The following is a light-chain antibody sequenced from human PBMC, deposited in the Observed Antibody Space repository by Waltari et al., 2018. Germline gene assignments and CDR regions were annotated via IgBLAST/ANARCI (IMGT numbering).Light chain of an antibody. Sequence: SYVLTQPPSVSVATGKTVMITCGADNIGDRTVHWYQQRPGQAPVLVVVDDSDRPSGIPERFSGSNSGDTATLTISRVEAGDEADYSCQVWDDSSDHVVFGGGTKLTVL. CDR2: DDS. CDR1: NIGDRT. J-gene: IGLJ2*01. CDR3: QVWDDSSDHVV. V-gene: IGLV3-21*03.